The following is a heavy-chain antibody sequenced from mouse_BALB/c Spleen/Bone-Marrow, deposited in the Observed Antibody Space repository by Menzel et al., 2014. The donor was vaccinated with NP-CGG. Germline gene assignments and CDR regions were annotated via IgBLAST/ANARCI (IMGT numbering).Heavy chain of an antibody. CDR1: GYTFTDYA. CDR3: ARPRQLELTFQPMDY. CDR2: ISIYSGNT. Sequence: VQLVESGPELVRPGASVKISCKGSGYTFTDYAMYWGKQSHAKSLEWIGVISIYSGNTNYNQKFKGKATMTVDKSSNTSSIELARLTSEDSAIYYCARPRQLELTFQPMDYWVQGTSVTVSS. J-gene: IGHJ4*01. V-gene: IGHV1-67*01. D-gene: IGHD3-2*01.